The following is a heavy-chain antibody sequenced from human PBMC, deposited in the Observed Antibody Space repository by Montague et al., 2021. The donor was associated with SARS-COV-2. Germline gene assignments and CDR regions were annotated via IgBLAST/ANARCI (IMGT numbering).Heavy chain of an antibody. CDR1: GFTFGDYA. CDR2: IRSKAYGGTT. V-gene: IGHV3-49*04. D-gene: IGHD3-3*01. J-gene: IGHJ4*02. Sequence: SLRLSCAASGFTFGDYAMSWVRQAPGKGLEWVGFIRSKAYGGTTEYAASVKGGFTISRDDSKSIAYLQMNSLKTEDTAVYYCTRDDFWSGYFDYWGQGTLVTVSS. CDR3: TRDDFWSGYFDY.